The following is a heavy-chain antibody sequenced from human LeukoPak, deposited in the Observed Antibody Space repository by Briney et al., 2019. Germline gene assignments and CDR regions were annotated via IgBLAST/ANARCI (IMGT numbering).Heavy chain of an antibody. CDR1: GGSISSSSYY. D-gene: IGHD6-19*01. CDR3: ATNGRYSSGWYDPVSDY. Sequence: SETLSLTCTVSGGSISSSSYYWGWIRQPPGKGLEWIGSIYYSGSTYYNPSLKSRVTISVDKSKNQFSLKLSSVTAADTAVYYCATNGRYSSGWYDPVSDYWGQGTLVTVSS. V-gene: IGHV4-39*07. CDR2: IYYSGST. J-gene: IGHJ4*02.